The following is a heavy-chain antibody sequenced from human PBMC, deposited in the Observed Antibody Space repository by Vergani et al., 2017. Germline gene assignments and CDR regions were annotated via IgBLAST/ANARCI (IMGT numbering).Heavy chain of an antibody. D-gene: IGHD5-24*01. V-gene: IGHV1-69*17. J-gene: IGHJ4*02. CDR2: IIPIFGIA. Sequence: QVQLVQSGAEVKKPGSSVKVSCKASGGTFSSYAISWVRQAPGQGLEWMGGIIPIFGIANYAQKFPGRVTITADKATSTAYMELSSLGSEDTAVYYCARTLHPKGATTPTFDYWGQGTLVTVSS. CDR3: ARTLHPKGATTPTFDY. CDR1: GGTFSSYA.